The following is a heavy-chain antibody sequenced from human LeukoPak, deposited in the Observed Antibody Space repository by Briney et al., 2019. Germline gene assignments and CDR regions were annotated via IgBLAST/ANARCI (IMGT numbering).Heavy chain of an antibody. V-gene: IGHV3-21*01. D-gene: IGHD3-10*01. CDR1: GFTFSSYR. CDR2: ISSSSSYI. Sequence: GGSLRLSCAVSGFTFSSYRLNSVRQAPGKGLEWVSSISSSSSYIYYADSVKGRFTISRDNAKNSLYLQMNSLRAEDTAVYYCATRPIAMVRGVIVYWGQGTLVTVSS. CDR3: ATRPIAMVRGVIVY. J-gene: IGHJ4*02.